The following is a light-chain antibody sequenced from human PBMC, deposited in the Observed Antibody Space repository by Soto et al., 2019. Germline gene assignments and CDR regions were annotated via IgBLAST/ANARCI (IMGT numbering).Light chain of an antibody. J-gene: IGLJ2*01. Sequence: QSALTQPASVSGSPGQSITISCTGTSSDVGGYNFVSWYQQYPGKAPKLMIYDVSIRPSGVPDRFSGSKSGNTASLTISGLQAEDEADYYCGSYTSTSTVVFGGGTKLTVL. CDR1: SSDVGGYNF. CDR2: DVS. CDR3: GSYTSTSTVV. V-gene: IGLV2-14*01.